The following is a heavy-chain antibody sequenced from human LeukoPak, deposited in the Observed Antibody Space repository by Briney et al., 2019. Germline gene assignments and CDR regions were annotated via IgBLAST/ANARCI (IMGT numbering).Heavy chain of an antibody. V-gene: IGHV1-69*05. D-gene: IGHD5-18*01. CDR3: ARAGYSYGSGYAFDI. Sequence: SVKLSCKVSGGTFSSYAISWVRQAPGQGLEWMGGIIPIFGTANYAQKFQCRVTITTDESTSTAYMELSSLRSEDTAVYYCARAGYSYGSGYAFDIWGQGTMVTVSS. J-gene: IGHJ3*02. CDR1: GGTFSSYA. CDR2: IIPIFGTA.